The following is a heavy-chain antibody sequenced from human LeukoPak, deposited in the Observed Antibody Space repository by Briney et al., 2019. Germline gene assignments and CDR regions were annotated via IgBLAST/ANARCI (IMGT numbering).Heavy chain of an antibody. D-gene: IGHD2-15*01. Sequence: PSETLSLTCTVSGGSISSGGYYWSWIRQHPGKGLEWIGYIYYSGSTYYNPSLKSRVTISVDTSKNQFSLKLSSVTAADTAVYYCARVAATINWFDPWGQGTLVTVSS. V-gene: IGHV4-31*03. J-gene: IGHJ5*02. CDR1: GGSISSGGYY. CDR2: IYYSGST. CDR3: ARVAATINWFDP.